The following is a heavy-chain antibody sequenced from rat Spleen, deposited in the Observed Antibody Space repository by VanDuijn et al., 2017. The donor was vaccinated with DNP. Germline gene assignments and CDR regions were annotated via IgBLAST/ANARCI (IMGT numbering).Heavy chain of an antibody. V-gene: IGHV3-1*01. CDR1: DYSITNNY. CDR2: ISYSGST. D-gene: IGHD1-7*01. CDR3: ARWTRYFDY. J-gene: IGHJ2*01. Sequence: EVQLQESGPGLVKPSQSLSLTCSVTDYSITNNYWGWIRKFPGNKMEYIGHISYSGSTNYNPSLKSRISITRDTSQNHFFLHLNSVTSEDTATYYCARWTRYFDYWGQGVMVTVSS.